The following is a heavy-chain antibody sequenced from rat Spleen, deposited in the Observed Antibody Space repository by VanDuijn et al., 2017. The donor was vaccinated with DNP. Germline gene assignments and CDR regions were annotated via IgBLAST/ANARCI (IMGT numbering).Heavy chain of an antibody. D-gene: IGHD1-12*02. Sequence: EVQLVESGGGLVQPGRSLNLSCAASGFTFSDYYMAWVRQAPEEGLEWVASIASNGSRSFYSDSVKGRFTVSRDNAKSTLYLQMDSLRSEDTATYYCSTGDGWGQGVMVTVSS. J-gene: IGHJ2*01. CDR1: GFTFSDYY. V-gene: IGHV5-20*01. CDR2: IASNGSRS. CDR3: STGDG.